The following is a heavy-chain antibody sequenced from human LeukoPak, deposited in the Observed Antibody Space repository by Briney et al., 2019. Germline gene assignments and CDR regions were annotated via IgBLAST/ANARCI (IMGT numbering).Heavy chain of an antibody. J-gene: IGHJ5*02. CDR3: ARGLAVAEGWFDP. D-gene: IGHD6-19*01. V-gene: IGHV4-31*03. CDR2: IYYSGST. CDR1: GGSISSGGYY. Sequence: SETLSLTCTVSGGSISSGGYYWSWIRQHPGKGLEWIGYIYYSGSTYYNPSLKSRVTISVDTSKNQFSLKLSSVTAADTAVYYCARGLAVAEGWFDPWGQGTLVTVSS.